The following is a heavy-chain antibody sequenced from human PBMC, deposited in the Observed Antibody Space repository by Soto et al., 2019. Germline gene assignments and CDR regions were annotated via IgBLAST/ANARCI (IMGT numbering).Heavy chain of an antibody. J-gene: IGHJ4*02. Sequence: PGGSLRLSCAASGFTFSSFWMSWVRQAPGKGLEWVANIKQDGSEKYYVDSVKGRFTISRDNAKNSLYLQMNSLRAEDTAVYYCAGGRDGYNSRFDYWGQGTLVTVSS. CDR1: GFTFSSFW. V-gene: IGHV3-7*03. CDR2: IKQDGSEK. CDR3: AGGRDGYNSRFDY. D-gene: IGHD5-12*01.